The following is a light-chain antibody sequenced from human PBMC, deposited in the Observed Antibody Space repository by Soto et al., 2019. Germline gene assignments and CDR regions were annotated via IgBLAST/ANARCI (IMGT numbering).Light chain of an antibody. CDR3: QHYGSSRMFT. V-gene: IGKV3-20*01. CDR2: GAS. J-gene: IGKJ2*01. CDR1: QSIRSNS. Sequence: EIVLTQSPGTLSLSPGEKVTLSCRASQSIRSNSLAWYQQRPGQAPRLLIYGASSGATGIPERFSGSGSGTDFTLTISRLEPEDFAVYYCQHYGSSRMFTFGQGTNLEIK.